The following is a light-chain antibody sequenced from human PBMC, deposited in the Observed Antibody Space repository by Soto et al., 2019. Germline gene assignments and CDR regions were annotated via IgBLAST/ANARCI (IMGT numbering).Light chain of an antibody. CDR3: QQSYSTPYT. J-gene: IGKJ2*01. CDR1: QSITSY. V-gene: IGKV1-39*01. CDR2: AAS. Sequence: DIQMTQSPSSLSASVGDRVTITCRASQSITSYLNWYQQKPGKAPKLLIYAASSLQSGVPSRFSGTASGTELTLTISSLQPEDFATYYCQQSYSTPYTFGQGTKLELK.